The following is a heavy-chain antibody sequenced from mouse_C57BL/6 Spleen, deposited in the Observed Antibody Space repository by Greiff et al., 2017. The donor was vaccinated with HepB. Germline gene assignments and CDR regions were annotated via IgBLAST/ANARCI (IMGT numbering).Heavy chain of an antibody. J-gene: IGHJ4*01. V-gene: IGHV1-15*01. D-gene: IGHD1-1*01. CDR2: IDPETGGT. CDR3: TRMRDYGSAYAMDY. CDR1: GYTFTDYE. Sequence: QVQLKESGAELVRPGASVTLSCKASGYTFTDYEMHWVKQTPVHGLEWIGAIDPETGGTAYNQKFKGKAILTADNSSSTAYMELRSLTSEDSAVYYCTRMRDYGSAYAMDYWGQGTSVTVSS.